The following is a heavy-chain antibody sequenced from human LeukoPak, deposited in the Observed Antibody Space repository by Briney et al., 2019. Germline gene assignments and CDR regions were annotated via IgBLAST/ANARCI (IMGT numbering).Heavy chain of an antibody. V-gene: IGHV1-2*06. CDR1: GYTFTGYY. CDR2: INPNSGGT. Sequence: ASVKVSCKASGYTFTGYYMHWVRQAPGQGLEWMGRINPNSGGTNYAKKFQGRVTMTRDTSISTAYMELSRLRSDDTAVYYCARVLSPGFGRGLTPITFDYWGQGTLVTVSS. CDR3: ARVLSPGFGRGLTPITFDY. D-gene: IGHD1-20*01. J-gene: IGHJ4*02.